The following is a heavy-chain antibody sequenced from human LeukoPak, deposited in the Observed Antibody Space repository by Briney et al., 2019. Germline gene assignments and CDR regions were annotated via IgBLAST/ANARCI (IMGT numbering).Heavy chain of an antibody. D-gene: IGHD6-19*01. CDR1: GGSFSGYY. CDR2: INHSGSA. V-gene: IGHV4-34*01. J-gene: IGHJ4*02. CDR3: ARRRIAVAGPLRY. Sequence: SETLSLTCAVYGGSFSGYYWSWIRQPPGKGLEWIGEINHSGSANYNPSLKSRVTISVDTSKNQFSLKLSSVTAADTAVYYCARRRIAVAGPLRYWGQGTLVTVSS.